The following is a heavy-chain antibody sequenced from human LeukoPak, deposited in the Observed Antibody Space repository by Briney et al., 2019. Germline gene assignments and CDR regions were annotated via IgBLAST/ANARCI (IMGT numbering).Heavy chain of an antibody. D-gene: IGHD2-15*01. CDR2: ISSSSSYI. J-gene: IGHJ4*02. V-gene: IGHV3-21*01. CDR1: GFTFSRYG. CDR3: ARSRGYYCSAGSCYYPFDY. Sequence: PGRSLRLSCAASGFTFSRYGLHWVRQAPGKGLEWVSSISSSSSYIYYADSVKGRFTISRDNAKKSLYVQMNSLRAEDTAVYYCARSRGYYCSAGSCYYPFDYWGQGTLVTVSS.